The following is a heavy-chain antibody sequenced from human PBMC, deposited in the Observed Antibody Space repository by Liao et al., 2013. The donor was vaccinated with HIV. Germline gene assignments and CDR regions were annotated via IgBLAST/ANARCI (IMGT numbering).Heavy chain of an antibody. V-gene: IGHV4-61*02. CDR2: IYTGMSTTGTT. J-gene: IGHJ4*02. Sequence: QVRLQESGPGLVKPSQTLSLTCTVSGDLIRRDNYYWTWIRQPAGKGLEWIGHIYTGMSTTGTTNYNPSLKSRVSISADTSSNHVSLKLTSVTAADTAVYYCARRRGWYYFDYWGQGTLVTVSS. CDR3: ARRRGWYYFDY. D-gene: IGHD6-19*01. CDR1: GDLIRRDNYY.